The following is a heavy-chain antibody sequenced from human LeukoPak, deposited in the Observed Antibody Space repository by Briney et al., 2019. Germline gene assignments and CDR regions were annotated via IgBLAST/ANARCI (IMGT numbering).Heavy chain of an antibody. D-gene: IGHD3-22*01. V-gene: IGHV3-11*01. CDR1: GFTFSDYY. J-gene: IGHJ3*02. CDR2: MSASGSII. Sequence: GGSLRLSCAGSGFTFSDYYMSWIRQTPGKGLEFISYMSASGSIIYYVDSVKGRFTISRDNAKNSLYLQMNSLRAEDTAVYYCARDSYDSSVDAFDIWGQGTMVTVSS. CDR3: ARDSYDSSVDAFDI.